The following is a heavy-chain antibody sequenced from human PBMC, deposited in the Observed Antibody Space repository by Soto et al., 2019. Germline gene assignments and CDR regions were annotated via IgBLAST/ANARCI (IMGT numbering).Heavy chain of an antibody. D-gene: IGHD3-10*01. Sequence: QVKLVESGGGVVQPGRSLRLSCAGSGFTFSAYGMDWVRQAPGKGLEWVAVISYDGSNKYYADSVKGRFTISRDNSKNTLYLQMNSLRAEDTAVYYCEKDRMGAGVRGYFDYWGQGTLVTVSS. J-gene: IGHJ4*02. V-gene: IGHV3-30*18. CDR1: GFTFSAYG. CDR3: EKDRMGAGVRGYFDY. CDR2: ISYDGSNK.